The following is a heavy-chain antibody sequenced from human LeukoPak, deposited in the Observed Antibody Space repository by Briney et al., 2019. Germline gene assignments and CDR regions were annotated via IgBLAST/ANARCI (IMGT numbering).Heavy chain of an antibody. CDR2: IYPRDGST. V-gene: IGHV1-69*11. Sequence: SVKVSCKASGGTFSSYVISWVRQAPGQGLEWMGMIYPRDGSTSYAQKFQGRVTITADESTSTAYMELSSLRSEDTAVYYCASELEYYYDSSGYRFGWGQGTLVTVSS. J-gene: IGHJ4*02. CDR3: ASELEYYYDSSGYRFG. D-gene: IGHD3-22*01. CDR1: GGTFSSYV.